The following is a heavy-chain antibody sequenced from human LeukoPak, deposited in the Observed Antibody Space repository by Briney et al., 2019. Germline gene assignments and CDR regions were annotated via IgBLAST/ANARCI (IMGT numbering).Heavy chain of an antibody. Sequence: GGSLRLSCAASGFTFSGSGMHWVRQAPGKGLEWVAFIRYHGSDKYYADSVKGRFTISRDNSKNTLYLQMNSLRPEDTSVYFCARSPASWYFDYWGQGTLVTVSS. V-gene: IGHV3-30*02. D-gene: IGHD2-2*01. CDR3: ARSPASWYFDY. CDR2: IRYHGSDK. CDR1: GFTFSGSG. J-gene: IGHJ4*02.